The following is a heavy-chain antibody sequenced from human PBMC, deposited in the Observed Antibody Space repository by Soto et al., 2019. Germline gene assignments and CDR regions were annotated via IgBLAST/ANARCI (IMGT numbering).Heavy chain of an antibody. D-gene: IGHD6-13*01. CDR2: ISASGGTT. Sequence: EVQLLESGGGLVQPGGSLRLSCAASGFTFSSYAMSWVRQAPGKGLEWVSAISASGGTTYYADSVRGRFTISRDNSKNTLYRQMNSLRAEDTAVYYCAKGLYSSSWHLIDYWGQGTLVTVSS. V-gene: IGHV3-23*01. CDR3: AKGLYSSSWHLIDY. CDR1: GFTFSSYA. J-gene: IGHJ4*02.